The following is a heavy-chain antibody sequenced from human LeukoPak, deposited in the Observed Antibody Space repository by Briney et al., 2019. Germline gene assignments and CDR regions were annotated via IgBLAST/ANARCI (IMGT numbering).Heavy chain of an antibody. D-gene: IGHD3-22*01. CDR2: IKQDESEK. J-gene: IGHJ4*02. Sequence: GGSLRLSCASSGFNFGAYWMSWVRQAPGKGLEWVATIKQDESEKYYVDSVKGRFTISRDNAKNSLYLQMNSLRAEDTAVYYCARVDYYDSSGYDFDYWGQGTLVTVS. CDR3: ARVDYYDSSGYDFDY. V-gene: IGHV3-7*03. CDR1: GFNFGAYW.